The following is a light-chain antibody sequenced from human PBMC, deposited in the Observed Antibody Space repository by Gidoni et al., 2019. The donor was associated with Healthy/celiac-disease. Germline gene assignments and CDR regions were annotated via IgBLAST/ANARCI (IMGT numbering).Light chain of an antibody. CDR2: GAS. V-gene: IGKV1-33*01. CDR1: KEISKY. CDR3: QQYDNPPLT. Sequence: IQMSQSPCSLSASVGDRVNITRQASKEISKYLTWYQQKPGKDPKLLIYGASNLETGVPSRFSGSGSGTDFTFTISSLQPEDIATYYCQQYDNPPLTFGGGTKVEIK. J-gene: IGKJ4*01.